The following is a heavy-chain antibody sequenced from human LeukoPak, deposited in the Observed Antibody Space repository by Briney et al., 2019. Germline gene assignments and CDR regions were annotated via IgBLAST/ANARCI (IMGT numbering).Heavy chain of an antibody. D-gene: IGHD2-21*02. J-gene: IGHJ3*02. Sequence: PGGSLRLSCAASGFTFSSYEMNWVRQAPGKGLEWVSYISSSGSSIYYADSVKGRFTISRDNSKNTLYLQMNSLRAEDTAVYYCAKVSTLTANDAFDIWGQGTMVTVSS. V-gene: IGHV3-48*03. CDR3: AKVSTLTANDAFDI. CDR2: ISSSGSSI. CDR1: GFTFSSYE.